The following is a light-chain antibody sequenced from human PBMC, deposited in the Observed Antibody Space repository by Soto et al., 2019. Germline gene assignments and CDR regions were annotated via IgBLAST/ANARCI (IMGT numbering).Light chain of an antibody. CDR1: PSVSSSY. CDR3: QQYGSSPDT. CDR2: GAS. Sequence: EIVLTQSPGTLSLSPGERATLSCRASPSVSSSYLAWYQQKPGQAPRLLIYGASSRATGIPDRFSGSGSGTDFTLTISRLEPENFSVYYCQQYGSSPDTFAQGKKLEIK. V-gene: IGKV3-20*01. J-gene: IGKJ2*01.